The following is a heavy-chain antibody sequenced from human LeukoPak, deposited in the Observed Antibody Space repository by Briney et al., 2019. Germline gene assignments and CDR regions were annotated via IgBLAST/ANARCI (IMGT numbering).Heavy chain of an antibody. J-gene: IGHJ4*02. D-gene: IGHD3-10*01. CDR2: IKSKTDGGTT. V-gene: IGHV3-15*01. CDR1: GFTFSNAW. Sequence: GGPLRLSCAASGFTFSNAWMSWVRQAPGKGLEWVGRIKSKTDGGTTDYAAPVKGRFTISRDDSKTTLYLQMNSLRAEDTAVYYCAKVPWTLNYYGSGPTFDYWGQGTLVTVSS. CDR3: AKVPWTLNYYGSGPTFDY.